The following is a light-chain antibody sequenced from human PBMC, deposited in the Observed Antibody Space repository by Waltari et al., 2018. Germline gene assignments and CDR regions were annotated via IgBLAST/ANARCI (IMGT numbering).Light chain of an antibody. CDR3: SSYAGSNNLV. Sequence: QSALTQPPSASGSPGQSVTISCTGTSSDIGRYNSVSWYQQHPGKAPKRMIYEVSKRPSGVPDRFSGSKSGNTASLTVSGLQAEDESDYYCSSYAGSNNLVFGGGTKLTVL. J-gene: IGLJ3*02. CDR1: SSDIGRYNS. CDR2: EVS. V-gene: IGLV2-8*01.